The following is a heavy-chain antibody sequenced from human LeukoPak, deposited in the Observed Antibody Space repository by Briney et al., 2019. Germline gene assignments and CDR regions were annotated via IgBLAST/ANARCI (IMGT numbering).Heavy chain of an antibody. CDR3: ARGPGTYLYFDY. CDR2: IYSGGST. D-gene: IGHD3-10*01. CDR1: GFTVSSNY. J-gene: IGHJ4*02. V-gene: IGHV3-66*01. Sequence: RPGGSLRLSCAASGFTVSSNYMSWVRQAPGKGLEWVSIIYSGGSTYYADSVKGRFTISRDNSKNTLYLQMNSLRAEDTAVYYCARGPGTYLYFDYWGQGTLVTVSS.